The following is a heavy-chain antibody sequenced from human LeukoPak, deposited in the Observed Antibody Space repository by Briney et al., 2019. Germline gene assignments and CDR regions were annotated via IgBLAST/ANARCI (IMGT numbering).Heavy chain of an antibody. Sequence: GGSLRLSWAASGFTLSSYAMSWVRQAPGKVLEWVSAISDTGNTYHADSVKGRITISRDNSKNTLYLQMNSLRAEDTAVYYCATDLGFCGGDRYVFDYWGQGTLVTVSS. CDR2: ISDTGNT. CDR3: ATDLGFCGGDRYVFDY. CDR1: GFTLSSYA. D-gene: IGHD2-21*02. J-gene: IGHJ4*02. V-gene: IGHV3-23*01.